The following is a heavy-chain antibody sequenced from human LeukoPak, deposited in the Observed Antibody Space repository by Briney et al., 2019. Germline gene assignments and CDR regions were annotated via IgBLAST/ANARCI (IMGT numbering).Heavy chain of an antibody. Sequence: GGSLRLSCAASGFTFTSYAMSWVRQAPGKGLEWVSAISDSGGSTYNAESVKGRFTISRDNSKNTLYLQMNSLRAEDTAVYYCGRASYIRPWYSHLDCWGRGSLVTGSS. D-gene: IGHD3/OR15-3a*01. J-gene: IGHJ4*02. CDR1: GFTFTSYA. CDR3: GRASYIRPWYSHLDC. CDR2: ISDSGGST. V-gene: IGHV3-23*01.